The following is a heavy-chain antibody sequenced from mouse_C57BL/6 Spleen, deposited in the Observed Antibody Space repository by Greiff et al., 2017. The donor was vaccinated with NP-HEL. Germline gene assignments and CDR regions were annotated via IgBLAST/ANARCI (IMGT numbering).Heavy chain of an antibody. Sequence: EVMLVESEGGLVQPGSSMKLSCTASGFTFSDYYMAWVRQVPEKGLEWVANINYDGSSTYYLDSLKSRFIISRDNAKNILYLQMSSLKSEDTATYYCARATMPYAMDYWGQGTSVTVSS. J-gene: IGHJ4*01. CDR1: GFTFSDYY. CDR3: ARATMPYAMDY. CDR2: INYDGSST. V-gene: IGHV5-16*01. D-gene: IGHD2-1*01.